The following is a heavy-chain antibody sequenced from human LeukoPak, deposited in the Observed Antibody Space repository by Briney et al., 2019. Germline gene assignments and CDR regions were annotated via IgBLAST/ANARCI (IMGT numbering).Heavy chain of an antibody. CDR3: ARVPPYYYGSGSYPFDP. CDR2: IYPGDSDT. J-gene: IGHJ5*02. CDR1: GYSFTSYW. Sequence: GESLKISCKGSGYSFTSYWIGWVRQMPGKGLEWMGIIYPGDSDTRYSPPFQGQVTISADKSISTAYLQWSSLKASDTAMYYCARVPPYYYGSGSYPFDPWGQGTLVTVSS. V-gene: IGHV5-51*01. D-gene: IGHD3-10*01.